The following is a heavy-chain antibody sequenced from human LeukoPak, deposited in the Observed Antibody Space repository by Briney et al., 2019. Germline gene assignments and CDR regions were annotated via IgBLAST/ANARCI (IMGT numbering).Heavy chain of an antibody. J-gene: IGHJ3*02. CDR2: INPNSGGR. Sequence: ASVKVSCKASGYTLSGYYMHWVRQAPGRGLQWMGWINPNSGGRKYAQKFQGRVTMTRDTSINTAYMELSRLTSDDTAVYYCARKRSYGGSDAFDMWGQGTMVTVSS. D-gene: IGHD4-23*01. CDR3: ARKRSYGGSDAFDM. V-gene: IGHV1-2*02. CDR1: GYTLSGYY.